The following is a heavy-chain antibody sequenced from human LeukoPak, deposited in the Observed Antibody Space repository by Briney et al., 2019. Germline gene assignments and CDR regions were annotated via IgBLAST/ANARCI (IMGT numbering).Heavy chain of an antibody. CDR1: GGSISSYY. CDR3: ARGGIVGAINDAFDI. J-gene: IGHJ3*02. Sequence: SETLSLTCTVSGGSISSYYWSWIRQPAGKGLEWIGHIYTSGSTNYNPSLKSRVTMSVDTSKNQFSLKLSSVTAADTAVYYCARGGIVGAINDAFDIWGQGTMVTVSS. D-gene: IGHD1-26*01. V-gene: IGHV4-4*07. CDR2: IYTSGST.